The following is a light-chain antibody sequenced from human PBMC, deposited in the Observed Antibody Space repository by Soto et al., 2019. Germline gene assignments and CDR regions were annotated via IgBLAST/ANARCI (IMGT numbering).Light chain of an antibody. CDR2: GND. CDR1: SSNIGAGYD. V-gene: IGLV1-40*01. Sequence: QSVLTQPPSVSGAPGQGVTISCTGSSSNIGAGYDVHWYQQLPGAAPKLLIFGNDNRPSGVPDRFSGSRSGTSASLAITGLQAADEADYYCQSYDRSLSGSVFGAGTKVTVL. CDR3: QSYDRSLSGSV. J-gene: IGLJ1*01.